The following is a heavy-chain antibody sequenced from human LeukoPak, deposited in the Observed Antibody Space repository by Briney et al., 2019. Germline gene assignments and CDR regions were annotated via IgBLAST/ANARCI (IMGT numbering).Heavy chain of an antibody. CDR3: ARANFLYCSSSTCLLDY. Sequence: ASVEVSCKASGYTFTDYYMHWVRQSAGQGFEWMGWINPNDGDTNYAQKFQGRVTMTRDSSISTAHMEVSRLRSDDTAVYYCARANFLYCSSSTCLLDYWGRGTLVTVSS. D-gene: IGHD2-2*01. CDR2: INPNDGDT. V-gene: IGHV1-2*02. CDR1: GYTFTDYY. J-gene: IGHJ4*02.